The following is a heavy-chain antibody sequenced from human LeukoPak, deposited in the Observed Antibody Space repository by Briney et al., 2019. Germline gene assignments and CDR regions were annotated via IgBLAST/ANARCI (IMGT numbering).Heavy chain of an antibody. CDR2: IYTSGST. D-gene: IGHD3-16*01. Sequence: SETLSLTCPVSVGSISSYYWSWLRQPAGKGLEWIGRIYTSGSTNYNPSLKSRVTMSVDTSKNQFSLKLSSVTAADTAVYYCARDPDLYGYFDYWGQGTLVTVSS. J-gene: IGHJ4*02. CDR3: ARDPDLYGYFDY. CDR1: VGSISSYY. V-gene: IGHV4-4*07.